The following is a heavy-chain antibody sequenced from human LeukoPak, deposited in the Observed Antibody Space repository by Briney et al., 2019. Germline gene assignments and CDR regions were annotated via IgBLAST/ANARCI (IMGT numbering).Heavy chain of an antibody. J-gene: IGHJ4*02. V-gene: IGHV4-61*05. CDR2: IYYSGST. CDR3: ARGLSGRGHYSDY. D-gene: IGHD3-10*01. Sequence: SETLSLTCTVSGGSISSSSYYWGWIRQPPGKGLEWIGYIYYSGSTDYNPSLKSRVTISVDTSKNQFSLKLSSVTAADTAVYYCARGLSGRGHYSDYWGQGALVTVSS. CDR1: GGSISSSSYY.